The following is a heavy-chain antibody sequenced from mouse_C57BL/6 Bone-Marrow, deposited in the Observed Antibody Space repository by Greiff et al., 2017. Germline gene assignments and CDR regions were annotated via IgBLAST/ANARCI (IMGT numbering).Heavy chain of an antibody. J-gene: IGHJ1*03. Sequence: VKLMESGAELARPGASVKLSCKASGYTFTSYGISWVKQRTGQGLEWIGEIYPRSGNTYYNEKFKGKATLTADKSSSTAYMELRSLTSEDSAVYFCARRRKLWYFDVWGTGTTVTVSS. CDR3: ARRRKLWYFDV. CDR2: IYPRSGNT. CDR1: GYTFTSYG. V-gene: IGHV1-81*01.